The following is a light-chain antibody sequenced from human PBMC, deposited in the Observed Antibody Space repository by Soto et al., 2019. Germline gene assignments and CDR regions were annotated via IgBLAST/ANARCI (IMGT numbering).Light chain of an antibody. CDR3: QQYNNGPLT. CDR2: GAS. V-gene: IGKV3-15*01. Sequence: EIALTRSAGTLSLSLGGSAILSYKASQSISSSYLAWYQQKPGQAPRLLIYGASTRATGIPARFSGSGSGTEFTLTISSLQSEDFAVYYCQQYNNGPLTSGGGTKVDIK. J-gene: IGKJ4*01. CDR1: QSISSSY.